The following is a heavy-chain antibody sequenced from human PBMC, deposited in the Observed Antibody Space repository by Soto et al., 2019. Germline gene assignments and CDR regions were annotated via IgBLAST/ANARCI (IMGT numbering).Heavy chain of an antibody. CDR2: ISGSGGST. D-gene: IGHD3-10*01. J-gene: IGHJ5*02. CDR1: GFTFSSYA. V-gene: IGHV3-23*01. CDR3: AKEEITMVRGVTMKNWFDP. Sequence: EVQLLESGGGLVQPGGSLRLSCAASGFTFSSYAMSWVRQAPGKGLEWVSAISGSGGSTYYADSVKGRFTISRDNSKNTLYLQMNSLRAEDTAVYYCAKEEITMVRGVTMKNWFDPWGQGTLVTVSS.